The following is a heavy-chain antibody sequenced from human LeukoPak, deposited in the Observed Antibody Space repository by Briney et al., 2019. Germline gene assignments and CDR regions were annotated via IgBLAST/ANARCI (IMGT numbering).Heavy chain of an antibody. Sequence: PEGSLRLSCAASGFTFSSYWMHWVRQAAGKGLVWVSRINSDGSSTSYADSVKGRFTISRDNAKNTLYLQMNSLRAEDTAVYYCARVTYYYDSSGYPPDYWGQGTLVTVSS. CDR3: ARVTYYYDSSGYPPDY. CDR1: GFTFSSYW. D-gene: IGHD3-22*01. J-gene: IGHJ4*02. V-gene: IGHV3-74*01. CDR2: INSDGSST.